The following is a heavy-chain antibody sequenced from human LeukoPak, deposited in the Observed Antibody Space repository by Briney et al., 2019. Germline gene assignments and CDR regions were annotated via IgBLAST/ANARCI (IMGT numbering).Heavy chain of an antibody. V-gene: IGHV3-30*03. J-gene: IGHJ4*02. Sequence: GWSLRLSCAASGFTFSVYGMHWVRQAPGKGLEWVTVTSYEGSVKYYTDSVKGRFTISRDNSKNTLYLQMNSLRAEDTAVYYCARDRGYSGYDAVDYWGQGTLVTVSS. D-gene: IGHD5-12*01. CDR1: GFTFSVYG. CDR2: TSYEGSVK. CDR3: ARDRGYSGYDAVDY.